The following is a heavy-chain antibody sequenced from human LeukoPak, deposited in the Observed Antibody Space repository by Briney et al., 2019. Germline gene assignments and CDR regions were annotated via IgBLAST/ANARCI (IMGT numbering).Heavy chain of an antibody. J-gene: IGHJ4*02. Sequence: SETLSLTCTVSGGSVSSSSYYWGWIRQPPGKGLEWIGNIYYSGNTYYNPSLKSRVTISVDTSKNHFSLKLTSVTAADTAVYYCARVYSGYDYPFDFWGQGTLVTVSS. CDR3: ARVYSGYDYPFDF. CDR2: IYYSGNT. V-gene: IGHV4-39*02. D-gene: IGHD5-12*01. CDR1: GGSVSSSSYY.